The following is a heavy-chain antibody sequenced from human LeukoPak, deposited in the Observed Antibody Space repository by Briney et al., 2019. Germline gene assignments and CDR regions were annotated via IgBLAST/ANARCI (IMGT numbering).Heavy chain of an antibody. D-gene: IGHD6-13*01. Sequence: GGSLRLSCAASGFTVSRNYMSWVRQAPGKGLEWVPVIYSGGRTYYADSVKGRFTISRDNSKNTLYLQMNRLRAEDTAVYYCARAGPSSSWHQFDYWGQGTLVTVSS. V-gene: IGHV3-66*01. CDR1: GFTVSRNY. CDR2: IYSGGRT. J-gene: IGHJ4*02. CDR3: ARAGPSSSWHQFDY.